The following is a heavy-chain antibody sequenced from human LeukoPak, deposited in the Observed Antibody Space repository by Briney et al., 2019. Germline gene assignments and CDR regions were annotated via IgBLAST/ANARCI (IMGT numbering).Heavy chain of an antibody. V-gene: IGHV3-30-3*01. D-gene: IGHD3-22*01. Sequence: GGSLRLSCAASGFTFSSYAMHWVRQAPGKGLEWVAVISYDGSNKYYADSVKGRFTISRDNSKNTLYLQMNSLRAEDTAVYYSARGPYYYDSSGYYPFDYWGQGTLVTVSS. CDR1: GFTFSSYA. CDR3: ARGPYYYDSSGYYPFDY. J-gene: IGHJ4*02. CDR2: ISYDGSNK.